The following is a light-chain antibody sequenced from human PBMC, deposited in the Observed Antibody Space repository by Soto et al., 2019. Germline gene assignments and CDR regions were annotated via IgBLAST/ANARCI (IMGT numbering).Light chain of an antibody. V-gene: IGKV4-1*01. J-gene: IGKJ1*01. CDR2: WAS. Sequence: DFVMTQSPDSLAVSLGERATINCKSSPSVLFSLDNKNYLAWYQQKPGQAPKLLISWASTRKSGVPDRFSGGGSGKDFTLTISSLQAEDVEVYYCQQYYNTPVTFGQGTKVEVK. CDR1: PSVLFSLDNKNY. CDR3: QQYYNTPVT.